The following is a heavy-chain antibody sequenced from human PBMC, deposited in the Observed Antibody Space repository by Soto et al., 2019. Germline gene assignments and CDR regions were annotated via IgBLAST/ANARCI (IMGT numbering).Heavy chain of an antibody. Sequence: GGSLRLSCAASGFTFSSYSMNWVRQAPGKGLEWVSSISSSSSYIYYADSVKGRFTISRDNAKNSLYLQMNSLRAEDTAVYYCARDSRDYYGSGSYYNDAFDIWGQGTMVTVSS. J-gene: IGHJ3*02. CDR3: ARDSRDYYGSGSYYNDAFDI. V-gene: IGHV3-21*01. CDR2: ISSSSSYI. CDR1: GFTFSSYS. D-gene: IGHD3-10*01.